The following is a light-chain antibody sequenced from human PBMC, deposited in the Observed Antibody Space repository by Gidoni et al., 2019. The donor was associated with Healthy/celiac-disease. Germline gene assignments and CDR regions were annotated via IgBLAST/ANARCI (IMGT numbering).Light chain of an antibody. Sequence: SALTQPASVSGSPGQSITISCTGTSSDVGGYNYVSWYQQQPGKAPKLMIYDVSNRPSGVSNRFSGYKSGNTASLTISGLQAEDEADYYCSSYTSSSTLVFGGGTKLTVL. V-gene: IGLV2-14*01. CDR1: SSDVGGYNY. CDR3: SSYTSSSTLV. CDR2: DVS. J-gene: IGLJ2*01.